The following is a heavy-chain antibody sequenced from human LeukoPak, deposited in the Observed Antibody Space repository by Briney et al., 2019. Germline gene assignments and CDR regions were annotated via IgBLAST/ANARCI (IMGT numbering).Heavy chain of an antibody. CDR3: ARLGVVGDYAFDI. D-gene: IGHD2-15*01. CDR1: GGSFSGYY. Sequence: SETLSLTCAVYGGSFSGYYWSWIRQPPGKGLEWIGYIYYSGSTNYNPSLKSRVTISVDTSKNQFSLKLSSVTAADTAVYYCARLGVVGDYAFDIWGQGTMVTVSS. V-gene: IGHV4-59*01. J-gene: IGHJ3*02. CDR2: IYYSGST.